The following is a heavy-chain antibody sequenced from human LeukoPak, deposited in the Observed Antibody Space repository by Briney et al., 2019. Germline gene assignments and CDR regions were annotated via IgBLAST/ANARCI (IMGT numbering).Heavy chain of an antibody. J-gene: IGHJ4*02. V-gene: IGHV3-74*01. CDR1: GFTFSSHW. Sequence: GGSLRLSCAASGFTFSSHWMHWVRQVPGKGLVWVSRINKDGSNTFYADSVKGRFTISRDNAKNTLYLQMNSLRVEDTAVYYCAKAAVEQWLVKVDCFDYWGQGTLVTVSS. CDR2: INKDGSNT. CDR3: AKAAVEQWLVKVDCFDY. D-gene: IGHD6-19*01.